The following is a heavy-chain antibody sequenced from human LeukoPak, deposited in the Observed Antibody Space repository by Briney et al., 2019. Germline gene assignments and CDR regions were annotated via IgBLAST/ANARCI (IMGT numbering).Heavy chain of an antibody. CDR1: GASISSSGYY. CDR3: VRQGQGSGWFYYFDS. J-gene: IGHJ4*02. V-gene: IGHV4-39*01. D-gene: IGHD6-19*01. CDR2: IYSGGST. Sequence: PSETLSLTCTVSGASISSSGYYWGWIRQPPGKGLEWIGTIYSGGSTHYNPSLKSRVTISVDTSKNQFSLKLSSVTAADTAVYYCVRQGQGSGWFYYFDSWGQGTLVTVSS.